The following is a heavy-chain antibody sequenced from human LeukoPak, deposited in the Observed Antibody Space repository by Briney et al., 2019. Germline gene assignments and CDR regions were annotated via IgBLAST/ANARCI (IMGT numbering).Heavy chain of an antibody. D-gene: IGHD2-8*02. CDR1: GYTFTSYD. CDR3: ARGPATVVYADY. J-gene: IGHJ4*02. CDR2: MNPNSGNT. V-gene: IGHV1-8*01. Sequence: ASVKVSCKASGYTFTSYDINWVRRATGQGLEWMGWMNPNSGNTGYAQKFQGRVTMTRNTSISTAYMELSSLRSEDTAVYYCARGPATVVYADYWGQGTLVTVSS.